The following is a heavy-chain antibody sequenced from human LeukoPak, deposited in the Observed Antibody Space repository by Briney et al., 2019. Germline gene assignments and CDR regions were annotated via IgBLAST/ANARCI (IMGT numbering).Heavy chain of an antibody. J-gene: IGHJ6*03. V-gene: IGHV3-11*04. D-gene: IGHD2-2*03. CDR2: ISSSGSTI. Sequence: GGSLRLSCAASGFTFSDYYMTWIRQAPGRGLEWVSYISSSGSTIYYADSAKGRFTISRDSAKNSLFLQMNSLRAEDTAVYYCAREAGYCSSTSCSYCHYMDVWGKGTTVTVPS. CDR1: GFTFSDYY. CDR3: AREAGYCSSTSCSYCHYMDV.